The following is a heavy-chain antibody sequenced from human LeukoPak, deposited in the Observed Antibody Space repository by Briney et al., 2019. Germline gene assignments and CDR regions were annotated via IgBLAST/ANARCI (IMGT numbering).Heavy chain of an antibody. CDR1: GFTFSSYS. CDR2: ISSSSTI. J-gene: IGHJ4*02. Sequence: GRSLRLSCAASGFTFSSYSMNWVRQAPGKGLEWVSYISSSSTIYYADSVKGRLTISRDNAKNSLYLQMNSLRDEDTAVYFCARDPGHSSVGESKHNDYWGQGTLVTVSS. V-gene: IGHV3-48*02. CDR3: ARDPGHSSVGESKHNDY. D-gene: IGHD3-10*01.